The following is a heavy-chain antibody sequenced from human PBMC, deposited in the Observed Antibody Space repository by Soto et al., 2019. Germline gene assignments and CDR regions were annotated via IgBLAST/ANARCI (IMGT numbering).Heavy chain of an antibody. CDR3: ASVYSSSSWWFDP. J-gene: IGHJ5*02. CDR2: INHSGST. D-gene: IGHD6-6*01. V-gene: IGHV4-34*01. CDR1: GGSFSGYY. Sequence: QVQLQQWGAGLLKPSETLSLTCAVYGGSFSGYYWSWIRQPPGKGLEWIGEINHSGSTNYNPSLKSRVTISVDTSKNQFSLKLSSVTAADTAVYYCASVYSSSSWWFDPWGQGTLVTVSS.